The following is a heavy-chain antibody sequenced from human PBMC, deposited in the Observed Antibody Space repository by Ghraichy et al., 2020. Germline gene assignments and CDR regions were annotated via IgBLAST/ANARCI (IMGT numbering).Heavy chain of an antibody. V-gene: IGHV3-30*18. CDR1: GFTFSGYG. CDR3: AKVHSSGWYNPDY. CDR2: ISYDGSNK. J-gene: IGHJ4*02. D-gene: IGHD6-19*01. Sequence: GGSLRLSCAASGFTFSGYGMHWVRQAPGKGLEWMAVISYDGSNKYYADSVKGRFTISRDNSKNMLYLQMNSLRPEDTAVYYCAKVHSSGWYNPDYWGQGTLVTVSS.